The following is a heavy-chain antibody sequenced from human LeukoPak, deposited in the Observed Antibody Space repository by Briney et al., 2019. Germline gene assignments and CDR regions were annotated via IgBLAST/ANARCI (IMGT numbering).Heavy chain of an antibody. CDR1: GYTFTGYY. V-gene: IGHV1-2*02. CDR3: ARDYGSGNYYYEY. J-gene: IGHJ4*02. D-gene: IGHD3-10*01. CDR2: INPNSSGT. Sequence: ASVKVSCNASGYTFTGYYIHWERQAPGQGLAWMGWINPNSSGTNYAQQFQGRVTMTRDTSISTAYMELSRLRSDDTAMYYCARDYGSGNYYYEYWGQGSLVTVSS.